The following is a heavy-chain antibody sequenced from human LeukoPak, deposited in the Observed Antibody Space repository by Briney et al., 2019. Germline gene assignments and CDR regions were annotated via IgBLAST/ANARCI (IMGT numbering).Heavy chain of an antibody. CDR3: VKKWFDP. CDR2: IRTKAEGGTT. Sequence: GGSLRLSCAASGFTFSSYAMHWVRQAPGRGLEWVGHIRTKAEGGTTQYAAPVKGRFTVSRDDSKNTVYLQMDSLQTEDTAVYYCVKKWFDPWGQGVLVTVSS. CDR1: GFTFSSYA. J-gene: IGHJ5*02. V-gene: IGHV3-15*01.